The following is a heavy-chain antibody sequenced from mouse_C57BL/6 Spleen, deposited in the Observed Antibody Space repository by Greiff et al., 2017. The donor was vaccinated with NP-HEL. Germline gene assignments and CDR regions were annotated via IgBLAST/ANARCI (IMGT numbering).Heavy chain of an antibody. D-gene: IGHD2-1*01. CDR1: GYSFTDYN. V-gene: IGHV1-39*01. CDR3: AKIYYGNRYWYFDV. J-gene: IGHJ1*03. CDR2: INPNYGTT. Sequence: EVQLQQSGPELVKPGASVKISCKASGYSFTDYNMNWVKQSNGKSLEWIGVINPNYGTTSYNQKFKGKATLTVDQSSSTAYMQLNSLTSEDSAVYYCAKIYYGNRYWYFDVWGTGTTVTVSS.